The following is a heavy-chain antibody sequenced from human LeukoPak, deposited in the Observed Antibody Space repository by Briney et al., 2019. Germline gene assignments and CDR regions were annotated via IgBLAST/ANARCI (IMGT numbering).Heavy chain of an antibody. Sequence: ASVTVSCTASGYTFTSYYMHWVRQAPGQGLEWMGIINPSGGSTSYAQKFQGRVTMTRDTSTSTVYMELSSLRSEDTAVYYCAREIAYSGSYYYYYGMDVWGQGTTVTVSS. CDR1: GYTFTSYY. CDR2: INPSGGST. CDR3: AREIAYSGSYYYYYGMDV. J-gene: IGHJ6*02. D-gene: IGHD1-26*01. V-gene: IGHV1-46*01.